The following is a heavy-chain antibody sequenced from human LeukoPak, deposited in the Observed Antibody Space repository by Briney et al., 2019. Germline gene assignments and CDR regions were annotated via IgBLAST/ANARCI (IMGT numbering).Heavy chain of an antibody. CDR2: INPSGGTT. J-gene: IGHJ4*02. Sequence: ASVKVSCKASGYTFTSYYMHWVRQAPGQGLEWMGIINPSGGTTSYAQKFQGRVTMTRDTSTSTVYTELSSLRSEDTAVYYCARGAYYYDSSGLRSFVNYWGQGTLVTVSS. CDR3: ARGAYYYDSSGLRSFVNY. CDR1: GYTFTSYY. V-gene: IGHV1-46*01. D-gene: IGHD3-22*01.